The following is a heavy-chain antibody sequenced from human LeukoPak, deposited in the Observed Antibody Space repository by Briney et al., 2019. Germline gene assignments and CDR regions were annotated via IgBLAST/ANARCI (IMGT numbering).Heavy chain of an antibody. D-gene: IGHD1-26*01. V-gene: IGHV4-34*01. CDR3: ARGRGSYYNGWFDL. CDR2: INHSGST. Sequence: SETLSLTCAVYGGSFSGYYWSWIRQPPGKGLEWIGEINHSGSTNYNPSLKSRVTISVDTSKNQFSLKLSSVTAADTAVYYCARGRGSYYNGWFDLWGQGTLVTVSS. J-gene: IGHJ5*02. CDR1: GGSFSGYY.